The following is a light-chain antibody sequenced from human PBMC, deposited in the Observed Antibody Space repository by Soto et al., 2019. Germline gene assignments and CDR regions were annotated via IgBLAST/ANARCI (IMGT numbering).Light chain of an antibody. CDR1: QSVSNNY. Sequence: ELVLTHSPGTLSLSPGERATLPCRASQSVSNNYLAWYQQKPGQAPRLLIYGASNRATGIPDRFSGSGSGTEFTLTISSLQPDDFATYYCQHYNSYSEAFGQGTKVDIK. CDR3: QHYNSYSEA. V-gene: IGKV3-20*01. J-gene: IGKJ1*01. CDR2: GAS.